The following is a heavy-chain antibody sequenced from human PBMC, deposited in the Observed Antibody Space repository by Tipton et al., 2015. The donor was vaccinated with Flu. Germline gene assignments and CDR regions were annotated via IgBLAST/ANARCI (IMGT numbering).Heavy chain of an antibody. J-gene: IGHJ5*02. CDR2: IYTSGST. V-gene: IGHV4-4*07. D-gene: IGHD3-10*01. CDR3: AREAAPTPGAGYQYES. CDR1: GGSVTSSY. Sequence: TLSLTCTVSGGSVTSSYWSWIRQPAGKGLEWTGRIYTSGSTDYNPSLKGRVTMSVDTSRNQFSLRLSSVTAADTAVYFCAREAAPTPGAGYQYESWGQGKLVTVSS.